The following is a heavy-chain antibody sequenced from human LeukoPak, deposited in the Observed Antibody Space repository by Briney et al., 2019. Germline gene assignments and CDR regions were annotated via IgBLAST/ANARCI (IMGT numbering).Heavy chain of an antibody. CDR1: GGSISPYY. CDR2: IYYNGTT. Sequence: WETLSLTCTVSGGSISPYYWSWIRQPPGKGLEWIGYIYYNGTTKYNPSLKSRVTISVDTSKNCFSLRLTSVTAADTAVYYCARSRNRFDPWGQGTLVTVSS. CDR3: ARSRNRFDP. V-gene: IGHV4-59*01. J-gene: IGHJ5*02.